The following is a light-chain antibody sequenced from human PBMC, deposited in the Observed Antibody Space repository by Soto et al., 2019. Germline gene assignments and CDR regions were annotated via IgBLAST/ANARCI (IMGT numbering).Light chain of an antibody. CDR1: QSVSFSY. CDR2: GAT. CDR3: QQYGSSPLT. Sequence: EIVLTQSPGTLSLSPGDRATLSCRASQSVSFSYLAWYQQTAGQAPRLLIYGATSRATGIPDRFSGSESGSDFTLTISRLEPEDFAVYYCQQYGSSPLTFGGGTKVEIK. V-gene: IGKV3-20*01. J-gene: IGKJ4*01.